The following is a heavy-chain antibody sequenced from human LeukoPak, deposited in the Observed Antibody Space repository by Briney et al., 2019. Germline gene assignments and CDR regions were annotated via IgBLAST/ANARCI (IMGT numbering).Heavy chain of an antibody. Sequence: GGTLRLSCSASGFTFTSSGMSWVRQAPGKGLEWVSDNSGSGGSTYYADSVKGRFTISRDNSKNTLYLQMNSLRAEDTAVYYCTRPSAGPDKTGYHYMDVWGKGTTVTVSS. J-gene: IGHJ6*03. CDR3: TRPSAGPDKTGYHYMDV. D-gene: IGHD1-1*01. CDR1: GFTFTSSG. CDR2: NSGSGGST. V-gene: IGHV3-23*01.